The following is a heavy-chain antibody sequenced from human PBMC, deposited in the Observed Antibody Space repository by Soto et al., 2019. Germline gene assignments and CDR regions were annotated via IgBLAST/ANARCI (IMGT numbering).Heavy chain of an antibody. CDR3: ARERQVGPSSGRFDP. CDR2: ITYNGRT. Sequence: SETLSLTCSVNGDSINSDSVYWSWIRQSPGKGLEYIGYITYNGRTFYNPSLKSRVTMSVDTPKNQSSLEVRSVTAADTAVYYCARERQVGPSSGRFDPWGQGTLVTVSS. CDR1: GDSINSDSVY. V-gene: IGHV4-31*03. J-gene: IGHJ5*02.